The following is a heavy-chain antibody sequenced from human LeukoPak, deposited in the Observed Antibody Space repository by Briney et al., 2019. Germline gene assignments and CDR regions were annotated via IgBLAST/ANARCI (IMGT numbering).Heavy chain of an antibody. CDR1: GFTFSSYG. CDR3: ARGPKQLLVRRSFCSYMDV. J-gene: IGHJ6*03. D-gene: IGHD6-6*01. CDR2: IGYDGNNK. Sequence: GGSLRLSCAASGFTFSSYGMHWVRQAPGKGLEWVAFIGYDGNNKYYPDSVKGRFTISRDISKNTLYLQMNSLRAEDTAVYYCARGPKQLLVRRSFCSYMDVWGKGTTVTIS. V-gene: IGHV3-30*02.